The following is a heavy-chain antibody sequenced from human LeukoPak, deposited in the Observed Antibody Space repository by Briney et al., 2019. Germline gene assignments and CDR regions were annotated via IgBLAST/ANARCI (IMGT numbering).Heavy chain of an antibody. CDR3: TKERFVPGDYRPFDY. CDR1: GFTFDEYA. D-gene: IGHD4-17*01. J-gene: IGHJ4*02. CDR2: INWNSGNI. Sequence: GRSLRLSCVGSGFTFDEYAIHWVRQVPGKGLEWVSGINWNSGNIGYADSVKGRFTISRDNAKNSLYLQMNSLRAEDTALYYCTKERFVPGDYRPFDYWGQGTLVTVSS. V-gene: IGHV3-9*01.